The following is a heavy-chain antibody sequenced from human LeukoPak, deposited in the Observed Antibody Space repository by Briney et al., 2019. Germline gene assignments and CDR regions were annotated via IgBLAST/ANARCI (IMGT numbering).Heavy chain of an antibody. CDR2: IVVGSGNT. D-gene: IGHD2-15*01. CDR3: AAGWVCSGGSCYYYFDC. V-gene: IGHV1-58*02. Sequence: SVKVSCKASGFTFTSSAMQWVRQARGQRLEWIGWIVVGSGNTNYAQKFQERVTITRDMSTSTAYMELSSLRSEDTAVYYCAAGWVCSGGSCYYYFDCWGQGTLVTVSS. CDR1: GFTFTSSA. J-gene: IGHJ4*02.